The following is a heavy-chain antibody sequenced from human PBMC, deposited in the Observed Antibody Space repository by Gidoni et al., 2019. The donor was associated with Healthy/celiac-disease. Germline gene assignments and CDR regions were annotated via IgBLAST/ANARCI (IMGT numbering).Heavy chain of an antibody. CDR1: GFTFSSSR. J-gene: IGHJ4*02. D-gene: IGHD1-26*01. CDR3: ARAATVDY. V-gene: IGHV3-21*01. Sequence: EVQLVESGGGLVKPEWSLRLSCADSGFTFSSSRMNWVRPAPGKGLVWGSSSSSSSIYISDADSVKGRFTIPRDNAKNSLYLQMNSLRAEDTAVYYCARAATVDYWGQGTLVTVSS. CDR2: SSSSSIYI.